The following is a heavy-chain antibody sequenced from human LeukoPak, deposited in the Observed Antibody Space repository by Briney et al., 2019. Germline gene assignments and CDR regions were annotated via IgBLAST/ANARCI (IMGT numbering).Heavy chain of an antibody. CDR2: IYHSGST. V-gene: IGHV4-4*02. J-gene: IGHJ4*02. D-gene: IGHD3-22*01. CDR1: GGSISSSNW. Sequence: SETLSLTCAVSGGSISSSNWWSWVRQPPGKGLEWIGEIYHSGSTNYNPSLKSRVTISVDKSKNQFSLKLSSVTAADTAVYYCARGRRITMIVVVPRPFDYWGQGTLVTVSS. CDR3: ARGRRITMIVVVPRPFDY.